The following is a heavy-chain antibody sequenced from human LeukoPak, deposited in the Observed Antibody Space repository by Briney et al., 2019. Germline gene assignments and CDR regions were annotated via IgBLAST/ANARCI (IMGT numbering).Heavy chain of an antibody. Sequence: SETLSLTCTVSGGSISSHYWSWIRQPPGKGLEWIGYIYSSGSTNYNPSLQSRVTISVDTSKNQFSLNLSSVTAADTAVYYCARGALHYYDSSNWFDPWGQGTLVTVSS. CDR2: IYSSGST. CDR1: GGSISSHY. CDR3: ARGALHYYDSSNWFDP. J-gene: IGHJ5*02. D-gene: IGHD3-22*01. V-gene: IGHV4-59*11.